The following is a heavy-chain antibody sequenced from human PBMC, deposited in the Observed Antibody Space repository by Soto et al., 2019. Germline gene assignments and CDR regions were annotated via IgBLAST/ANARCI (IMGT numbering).Heavy chain of an antibody. CDR1: GFTFSSHW. CDR2: INRDGSFT. V-gene: IGHV3-74*01. J-gene: IGHJ4*02. Sequence: EVQLVESGGGLVQPGGSLRLSCAVSGFTFSSHWMHWVRQAPGKGLVCVSRINRDGSFTSHADSVKGRFTISRDNAKNTLYLQMNSLIAEDTAVYYCARQTPTGEEDYWGQGTLVTVSS. D-gene: IGHD7-27*01. CDR3: ARQTPTGEEDY.